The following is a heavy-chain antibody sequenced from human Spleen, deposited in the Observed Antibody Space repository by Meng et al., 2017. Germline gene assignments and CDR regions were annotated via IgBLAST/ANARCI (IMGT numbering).Heavy chain of an antibody. CDR3: VSERGGGSFDY. J-gene: IGHJ4*02. D-gene: IGHD3-10*01. CDR1: GYTFTTYG. CDR2: ISAYNGNT. V-gene: IGHV1-18*01. Sequence: QVQVVQSGAEVKEPGASVKFSCKASGYTFTTYGLSWVRQAPGQGLEWMGWISAYNGNTKYAQKVQGRVTMTRDTSTRTAYMELRNLRSDDTAVYYCVSERGGGSFDYWGQGTLVTVSS.